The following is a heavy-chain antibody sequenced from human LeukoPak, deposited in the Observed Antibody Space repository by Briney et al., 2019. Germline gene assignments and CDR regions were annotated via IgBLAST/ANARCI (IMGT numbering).Heavy chain of an antibody. D-gene: IGHD3-22*01. CDR1: GFTFSSNY. CDR2: IYSGGST. Sequence: GGSLRLSCAASGFTFSSNYMSWVRQAPGKGLEWVSVIYSGGSTYYADSVKGRFTISRDNSKNTLYLQMNSLRAEDTAVYYCARAQGDSSGYYLEWGQGTLVTVSS. CDR3: ARAQGDSSGYYLE. V-gene: IGHV3-66*01. J-gene: IGHJ4*02.